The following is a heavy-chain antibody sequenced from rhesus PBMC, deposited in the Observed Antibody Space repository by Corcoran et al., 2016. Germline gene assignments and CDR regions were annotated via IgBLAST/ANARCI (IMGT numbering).Heavy chain of an antibody. Sequence: EVQLVQSGAEVKKPGASVKISCKASGYTFTDYYLHWVRQAPGKGLEWMGRVDPEDGEALPAQKFQARVTLTADTSTDTAYMELSSLRSEDTAVYYCATSLTGDRYFDYWGQGVLVTVSS. V-gene: IGHV1-111*02. CDR2: VDPEDGEA. CDR3: ATSLTGDRYFDY. D-gene: IGHD7-45*01. J-gene: IGHJ4*01. CDR1: GYTFTDYY.